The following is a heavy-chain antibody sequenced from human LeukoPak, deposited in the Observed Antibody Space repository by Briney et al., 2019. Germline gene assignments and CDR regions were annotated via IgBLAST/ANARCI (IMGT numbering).Heavy chain of an antibody. CDR3: ALGPPAAMWARFDY. CDR2: ISGTGDST. J-gene: IGHJ4*02. CDR1: GFTFSSYA. Sequence: GGSLRLSCAASGFTFSSYAMSWVRQAPGKGLEWVSAISGTGDSTYYADSVKGRFTISRDNSKNTLYLQMNSLRAEDTAVYYCALGPPAAMWARFDYWGQGTLVTVSS. D-gene: IGHD2-2*01. V-gene: IGHV3-23*01.